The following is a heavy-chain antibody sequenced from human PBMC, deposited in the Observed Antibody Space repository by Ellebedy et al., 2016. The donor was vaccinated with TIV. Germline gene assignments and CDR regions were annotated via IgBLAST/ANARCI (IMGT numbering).Heavy chain of an antibody. CDR3: ARGGGGLDPFDY. V-gene: IGHV3-11*05. CDR1: GFTFSDYY. CDR2: ISSSSSYT. J-gene: IGHJ4*02. D-gene: IGHD3-10*01. Sequence: GGSLRLXCAASGFTFSDYYMSWIRQAPGKGLEWVSYISSSSSYTNYADSVKGRFTISRDNAKNSLYLQMNSLRAEDTAVYYCARGGGGLDPFDYWGQGTLVTVSS.